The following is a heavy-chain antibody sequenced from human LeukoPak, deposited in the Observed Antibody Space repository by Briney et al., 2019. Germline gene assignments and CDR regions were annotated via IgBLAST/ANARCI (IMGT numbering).Heavy chain of an antibody. J-gene: IGHJ3*02. D-gene: IGHD6-19*01. V-gene: IGHV3-66*01. CDR1: GFTVSSNY. Sequence: GGSLRLSCAASGFTVSSNYMSWVRQAPGKGLEWVSVIYSGGSTYYADSVKGRFTISRDNSKNTLYLQMNSLRAEDTAVYYCARGLSAVAGTSGDAFDIWGQGTMVTVSS. CDR3: ARGLSAVAGTSGDAFDI. CDR2: IYSGGST.